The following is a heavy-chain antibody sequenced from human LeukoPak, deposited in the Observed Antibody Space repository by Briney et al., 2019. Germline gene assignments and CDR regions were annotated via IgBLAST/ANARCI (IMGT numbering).Heavy chain of an antibody. CDR3: ARDASPEGFDY. CDR2: ISTTSTYI. CDR1: GFTFINYN. V-gene: IGHV3-21*01. J-gene: IGHJ4*02. D-gene: IGHD1-14*01. Sequence: GSLRLSCAASGFTFINYNMNWVRQPPGKGLEWVSSISTTSTYIYYADSVKGRFTISRDNAKNSLYLKMNSLRAEDTAVYYCARDASPEGFDYWGQGTLVTVSS.